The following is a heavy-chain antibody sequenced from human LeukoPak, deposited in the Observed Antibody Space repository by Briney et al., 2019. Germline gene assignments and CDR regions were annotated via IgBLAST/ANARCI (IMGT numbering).Heavy chain of an antibody. J-gene: IGHJ4*02. CDR1: GGSFSGYY. CDR2: INHSGST. Sequence: SETLSLTCAVYGGSFSGYYWSWIRQPPGKGLEWIGEINHSGSTNYNPSLKSRVTISVDKSKNQFSLKLSSVTAADTAVYYCARRIIAAPYFDYWGQGTLVTVSS. V-gene: IGHV4-34*01. D-gene: IGHD6-13*01. CDR3: ARRIIAAPYFDY.